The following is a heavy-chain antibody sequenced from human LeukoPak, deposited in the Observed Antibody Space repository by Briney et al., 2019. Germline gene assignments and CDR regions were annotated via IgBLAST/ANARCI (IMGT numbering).Heavy chain of an antibody. D-gene: IGHD3-3*01. J-gene: IGHJ3*02. CDR1: GGSFSGYY. Sequence: SETLSLTCAVYGGSFSGYYWSWIRQPPGKGLEWIGEINHSGSTNYNPSLKSRVAISVDTSKNQFSLKLSSVTAADTAVYYCARKSHLPKGLRFLEWVPRAPDAFDIWGQGTMVTVSS. CDR2: INHSGST. V-gene: IGHV4-34*01. CDR3: ARKSHLPKGLRFLEWVPRAPDAFDI.